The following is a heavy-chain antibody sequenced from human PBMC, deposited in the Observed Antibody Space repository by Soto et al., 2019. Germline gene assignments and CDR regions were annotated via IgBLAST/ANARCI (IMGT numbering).Heavy chain of an antibody. V-gene: IGHV3-23*01. CDR2: ISGSGGST. D-gene: IGHD5-12*01. CDR1: GFTFSSYA. CDR3: AKDPSRYSGYDYYFDY. J-gene: IGHJ4*02. Sequence: PGGSLRLSCAASGFTFSSYAMSWVRQAPGKGLEWVSAISGSGGSTYYADSVKGRFTISRDNSKNTLYLQMNSLRAEDAAVYYCAKDPSRYSGYDYYFDYWGQGTLVTVSS.